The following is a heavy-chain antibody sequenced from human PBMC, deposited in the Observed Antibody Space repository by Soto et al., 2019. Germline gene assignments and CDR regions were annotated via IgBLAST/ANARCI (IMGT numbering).Heavy chain of an antibody. D-gene: IGHD3-3*01. CDR3: AKDPGCLEWLLYANPLDY. CDR2: ISYDGSNK. CDR1: GFTFSSYG. V-gene: IGHV3-30*18. J-gene: IGHJ4*02. Sequence: QVQLVESGGGVVQPGRSLRLSCEASGFTFSSYGMHWVRQAPGKGLEWVAVISYDGSNKYYADSVKGRFTIARDNAKNTLYLQMNSLRAEDTAVYYCAKDPGCLEWLLYANPLDYWGQGTLVTVSS.